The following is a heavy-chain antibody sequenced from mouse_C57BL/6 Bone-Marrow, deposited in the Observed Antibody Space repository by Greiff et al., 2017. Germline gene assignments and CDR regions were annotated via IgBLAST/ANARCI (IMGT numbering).Heavy chain of an antibody. CDR1: GFTFSSYA. J-gene: IGHJ2*01. V-gene: IGHV5-9-1*02. D-gene: IGHD2-10*02. CDR2: ISSGGDYI. CDR3: TRACSLGNFDY. Sequence: EVQGVESGEGLVKPGGSLKLSCAASGFTFSSYAMSWVRQTPEKRLEWVAYISSGGDYIYYADTVQGRFTISRDNARNTLYLQMSSLKSEDTAMYYCTRACSLGNFDYWGQGTTLTVSS.